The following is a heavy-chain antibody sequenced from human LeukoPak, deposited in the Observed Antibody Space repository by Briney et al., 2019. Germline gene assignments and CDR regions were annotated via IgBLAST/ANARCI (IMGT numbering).Heavy chain of an antibody. CDR1: GGSISSYY. D-gene: IGHD3-16*01. V-gene: IGHV4-59*08. Sequence: SETLSLTCTVSGGSISSYYWSWIRQPPGKGLEWIGYIYYSGSTNYNPSLKSRVTISVDTSKNQFSLKLSSVTAADTAVYYCARHLWGGYSDLDYWGQGTLVTVSS. CDR3: ARHLWGGYSDLDY. J-gene: IGHJ4*02. CDR2: IYYSGST.